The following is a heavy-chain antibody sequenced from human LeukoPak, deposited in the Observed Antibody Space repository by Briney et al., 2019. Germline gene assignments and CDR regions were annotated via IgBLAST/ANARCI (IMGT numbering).Heavy chain of an antibody. Sequence: GASVKVSCKASGYTFTSYDINWVRQATGQGLEWMGWMNPNSGNTGYAQKFQGRVTITRNTSISTAYMELSSLRSEDTAVYYCARGRYYYDSSGYYGVLNLPNIFDYWGQGTLVTVSS. J-gene: IGHJ4*02. CDR1: GYTFTSYD. CDR3: ARGRYYYDSSGYYGVLNLPNIFDY. D-gene: IGHD3-22*01. CDR2: MNPNSGNT. V-gene: IGHV1-8*03.